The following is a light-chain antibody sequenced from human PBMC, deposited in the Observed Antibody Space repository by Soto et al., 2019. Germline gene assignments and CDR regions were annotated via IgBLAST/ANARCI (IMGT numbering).Light chain of an antibody. CDR2: RAS. J-gene: IGKJ2*01. V-gene: IGKV1-5*03. CDR1: QSIDTA. CDR3: QEYGRFLT. Sequence: DIQMTQSPSTLSASVGDRVTITCRASQSIDTALAWYQQKPGKAPNLLIYRASNLESGVPSRFSGSGSGTEFTLRLSSLAPYDFATYYCQEYGRFLTFGQGTKLELK.